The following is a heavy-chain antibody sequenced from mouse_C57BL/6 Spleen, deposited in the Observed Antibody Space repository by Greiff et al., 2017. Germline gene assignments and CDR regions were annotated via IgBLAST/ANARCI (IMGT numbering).Heavy chain of an antibody. J-gene: IGHJ2*01. CDR3: ARRTTVVAPGYFDY. D-gene: IGHD1-1*01. CDR2: ISSGSSTI. V-gene: IGHV5-17*01. CDR1: GFTFSDYG. Sequence: EVKVVESGGGLVKPGGSLKLSCAASGFTFSDYGMHWVRQAPEKGLEWVAYISSGSSTIYYADTVKGRFTISRDNAKNTRFLQMTSLRSEDTAMYYCARRTTVVAPGYFDYWGQGTTLTVSS.